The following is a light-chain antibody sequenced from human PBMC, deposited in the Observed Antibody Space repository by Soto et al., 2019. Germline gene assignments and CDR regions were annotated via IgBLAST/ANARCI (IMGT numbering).Light chain of an antibody. J-gene: IGLJ1*01. V-gene: IGLV2-14*01. Sequence: QSALTQPASVSGSPGQSITISCTGTSSDVGAYNYVSWYQQHPGKAPQLMIYEVSNRPSGVSNRFSGYKSGNTASLTISGLQAEDEADYYCSSYTTSSTLCVFGTGTKVTVL. CDR1: SSDVGAYNY. CDR3: SSYTTSSTLCV. CDR2: EVS.